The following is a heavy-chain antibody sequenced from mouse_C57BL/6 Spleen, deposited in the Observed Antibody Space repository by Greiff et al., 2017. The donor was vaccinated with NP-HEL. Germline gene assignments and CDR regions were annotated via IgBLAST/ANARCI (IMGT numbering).Heavy chain of an antibody. V-gene: IGHV1-39*01. D-gene: IGHD1-1*01. Sequence: VQLKESGPELVKPGASVKISCKASGYSFTDYNMNWVKQSNGKSLEWIGVINPNYGTTSYNQKFKGKATLTVDQSSSTAYMQLNSLTSEDSAVYYCASYYGSSYKGDAMDYWGQGTSVTVSS. CDR1: GYSFTDYN. J-gene: IGHJ4*01. CDR2: INPNYGTT. CDR3: ASYYGSSYKGDAMDY.